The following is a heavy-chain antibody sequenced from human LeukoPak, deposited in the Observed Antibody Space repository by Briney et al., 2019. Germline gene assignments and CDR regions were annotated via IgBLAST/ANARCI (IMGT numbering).Heavy chain of an antibody. J-gene: IGHJ4*02. V-gene: IGHV3-11*01. CDR1: RFTFSDYY. CDR3: ARGSSGWSWGY. CDR2: ISSSGNTI. D-gene: IGHD6-19*01. Sequence: PGGSLRLSCAASRFTFSDYYMTWISQAPGKGLEWVSYISSSGNTIYYADSVKGRFTISRDNAKDSLYLQMNSLRAEDTAVYYCARGSSGWSWGYWGQGTLVTVSS.